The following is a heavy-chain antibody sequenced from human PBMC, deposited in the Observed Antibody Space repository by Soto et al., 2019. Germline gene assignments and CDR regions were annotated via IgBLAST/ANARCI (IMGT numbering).Heavy chain of an antibody. D-gene: IGHD3-22*01. CDR1: GFTFSSYA. CDR2: ISGSGGST. J-gene: IGHJ4*02. V-gene: IGHV3-23*01. Sequence: GGSLRLSCAASGFTFSSYAMSWVRQAPGKGLEWVSAISGSGGSTYYADSVKGRFTISRDNSKNTLYLQMNSLRAEDTAVYYCAKAERSYDSSGYCFDYWGQGTLVTVSS. CDR3: AKAERSYDSSGYCFDY.